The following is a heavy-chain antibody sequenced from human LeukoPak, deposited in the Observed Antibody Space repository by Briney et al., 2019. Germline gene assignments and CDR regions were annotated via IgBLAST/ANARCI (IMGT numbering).Heavy chain of an antibody. Sequence: GGSRRLSCAASGFTFSSYGMHWVRQAPGRGLEWVAVIPYDGSNGYYAESVMGRFTVSRDNSKNTLFLQMNSLRVEDTAVYYCATGGVPRDHWGQGTLVSVSS. CDR3: ATGGVPRDH. CDR1: GFTFSSYG. V-gene: IGHV3-30*06. D-gene: IGHD3-3*01. CDR2: IPYDGSNG. J-gene: IGHJ4*02.